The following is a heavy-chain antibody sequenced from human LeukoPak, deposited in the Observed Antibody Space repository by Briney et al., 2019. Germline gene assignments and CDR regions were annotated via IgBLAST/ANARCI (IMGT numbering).Heavy chain of an antibody. V-gene: IGHV4-4*07. CDR3: ARMPPVRGVRNFYFYYYVDV. Sequence: SDTLSLTCTVSGASIDGYYWSWIRQPAGQSPEWIGRIHTSGTTNYNPAFKSRVIMSVDTSDKQFSLNVSSVTAADTAVYYCARMPPVRGVRNFYFYYYVDVWGRGTTVTVSS. J-gene: IGHJ6*03. CDR2: IHTSGTT. CDR1: GASIDGYY. D-gene: IGHD3-10*01.